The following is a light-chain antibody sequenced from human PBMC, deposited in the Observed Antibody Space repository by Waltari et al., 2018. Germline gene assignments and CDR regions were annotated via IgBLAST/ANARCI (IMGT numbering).Light chain of an antibody. J-gene: IGKJ2*01. CDR2: AAS. CDR3: QQSYSTPRT. CDR1: QYISIY. Sequence: DIQMTQSPSSLSASVGARVTITCQASQYISIYLNWYQQKPGKAPKLLIYAASSLQSGVPSRFSGSGSGTDFTLTISSLQSEDFATYYCQQSYSTPRTFGQGTILEIK. V-gene: IGKV1-39*01.